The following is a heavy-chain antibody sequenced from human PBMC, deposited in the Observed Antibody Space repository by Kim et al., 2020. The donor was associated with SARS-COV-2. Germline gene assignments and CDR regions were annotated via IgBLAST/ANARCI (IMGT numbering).Heavy chain of an antibody. CDR2: ISGSGGST. J-gene: IGHJ3*02. CDR3: AKALLLMVRGVIITLGAFDI. V-gene: IGHV3-23*01. D-gene: IGHD3-10*01. CDR1: GFTFSSYA. Sequence: GGSLRLSCAASGFTFSSYAMSWVRQAPGKGLEWVSAISGSGGSTYYADSVKGRFTISRDNSKNTLYLQMNSLRAEDTAVYYCAKALLLMVRGVIITLGAFDIWGQGTMVTVSS.